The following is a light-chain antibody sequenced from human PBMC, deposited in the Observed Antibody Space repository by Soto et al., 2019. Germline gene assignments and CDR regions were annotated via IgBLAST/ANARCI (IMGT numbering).Light chain of an antibody. Sequence: QSVLTQPPSASGTPGQRVTISCSGSSSNIGSNPVYWFQQLPGTVPKLLIYRNNQRPSGVPDRFSASKSGTSASLAISGLRSEDEADYYCAAWDDSLSGWVFGGGTKVTVL. V-gene: IGLV1-47*01. CDR1: SSNIGSNP. CDR2: RNN. CDR3: AAWDDSLSGWV. J-gene: IGLJ3*02.